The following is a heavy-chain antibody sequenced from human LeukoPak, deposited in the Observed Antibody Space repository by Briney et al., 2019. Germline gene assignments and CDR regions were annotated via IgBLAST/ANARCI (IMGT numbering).Heavy chain of an antibody. J-gene: IGHJ4*02. V-gene: IGHV4-59*01. D-gene: IGHD5-18*01. Sequence: NPSETLSLTCTVSGGSISSYYWSWIRQPPGKGLEWIGYISYSGITNYNPSLKSRVTISVDTSKNQFSLKLSSVTAADTAVYYCARNTYGYAGFDYWGQGTLVTVSS. CDR3: ARNTYGYAGFDY. CDR2: ISYSGIT. CDR1: GGSISSYY.